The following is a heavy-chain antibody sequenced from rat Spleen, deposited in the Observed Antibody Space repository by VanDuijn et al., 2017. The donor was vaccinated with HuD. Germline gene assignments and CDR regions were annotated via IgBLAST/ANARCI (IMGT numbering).Heavy chain of an antibody. V-gene: IGHV2-41*01. CDR3: AREGSFGHNWFAH. D-gene: IGHD1-2*01. Sequence: QVQLKESGPGLVQSSQTLSLTCTVSGFSLTSYNVHWVRQPPGKGLEWMGVIWNSGGTQYNSGLKSRLNINKDISKSQVFLEMNSLQTEDTATYYCAREGSFGHNWFAHWGQGTLVTVSS. J-gene: IGHJ3*01. CDR1: GFSLTSYN. CDR2: IWNSGGT.